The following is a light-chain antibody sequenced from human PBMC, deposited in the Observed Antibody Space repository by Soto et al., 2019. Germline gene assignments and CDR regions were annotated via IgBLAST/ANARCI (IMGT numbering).Light chain of an antibody. CDR1: QSVSSSY. CDR3: QQRSGWPA. CDR2: ATY. Sequence: ESLFTQSPGTLSLSPGERATLSCRASQSVSSSYLAWYQQKPGQAPRLLIYATYNRATGIPDRFSGSGSGTDFTLTISRLEPDDSAVYYCQQRSGWPAFGGRTKV. J-gene: IGKJ4*01. V-gene: IGKV3D-20*02.